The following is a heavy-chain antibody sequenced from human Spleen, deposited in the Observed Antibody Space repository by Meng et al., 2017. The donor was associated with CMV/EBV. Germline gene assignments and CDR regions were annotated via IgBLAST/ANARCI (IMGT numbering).Heavy chain of an antibody. CDR1: GYTFSGYY. Sequence: QGPLGAERKRAGASGKVSCKASGYTFSGYYMNWMRQAPGQGLEWMGWINPNSGGTNYAQKFQGRVTMTRDTSISTAYMELSSLRSDDTAVYYCARGRRDGYNYDYWGQGTLVTVSS. J-gene: IGHJ4*02. D-gene: IGHD5-24*01. CDR3: ARGRRDGYNYDY. CDR2: INPNSGGT. V-gene: IGHV1-2*02.